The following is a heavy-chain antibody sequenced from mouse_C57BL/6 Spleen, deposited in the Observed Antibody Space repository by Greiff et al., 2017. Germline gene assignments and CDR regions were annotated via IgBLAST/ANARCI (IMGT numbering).Heavy chain of an antibody. Sequence: QVQLQQPGAELVMPGASVKLSCKASGYTFTSYWMHWVKQRPGQGLEWIGEINPSDSYTNYNQKFKGKSTLTVDKSSSTAYMQLSSLTSEDSAVYYCARGGSSGHYDAMDYWGQGTSVTVSS. J-gene: IGHJ4*01. V-gene: IGHV1-69*01. CDR3: ARGGSSGHYDAMDY. CDR1: GYTFTSYW. CDR2: INPSDSYT. D-gene: IGHD3-2*02.